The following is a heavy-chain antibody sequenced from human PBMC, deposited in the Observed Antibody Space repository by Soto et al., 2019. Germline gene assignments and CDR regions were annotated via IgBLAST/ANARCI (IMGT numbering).Heavy chain of an antibody. J-gene: IGHJ2*01. V-gene: IGHV3-23*01. D-gene: IGHD3-9*01. CDR2: ISGSGGST. CDR1: GFTFSSYA. CDR3: AKGGGYFDWLPNGAGWYFDL. Sequence: EVQLLESGGGLVQPGGSLRLSCAASGFTFSSYAMSWVRQAPGKGLEWVSAISGSGGSTYYADSVKGRFTISRDNSKNTLYLQMNSLRAEDPAVYYCAKGGGYFDWLPNGAGWYFDLWGRGTLVTVSS.